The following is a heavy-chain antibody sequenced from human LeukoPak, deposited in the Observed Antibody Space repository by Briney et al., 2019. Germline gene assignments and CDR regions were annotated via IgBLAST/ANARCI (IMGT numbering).Heavy chain of an antibody. Sequence: GASVKVSCKASGYTFTSYYMHWVRQAPGQGLEWMGRIIPILGIANYAQKFQGRVTITADKSTSTAYMELSSLRSEDTAVYYCARDYVGWFDPWGQGTLVTVSS. D-gene: IGHD2-15*01. CDR3: ARDYVGWFDP. V-gene: IGHV1-69*04. J-gene: IGHJ5*02. CDR1: GYTFTSYY. CDR2: IIPILGIA.